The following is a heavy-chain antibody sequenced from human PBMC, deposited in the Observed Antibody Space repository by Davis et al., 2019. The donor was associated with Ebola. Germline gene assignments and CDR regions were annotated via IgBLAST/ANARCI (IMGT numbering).Heavy chain of an antibody. CDR2: ISNIGWT. CDR3: TRTTLPDPPSHYYFFMDV. V-gene: IGHV4-59*01. D-gene: IGHD1-1*01. Sequence: MPSETLSLTCTASGDSISTYSWSWIRQPPGKGLEWIGYISNIGWTNYNASLKSRVTISVDTSKNHFSLRLSSVIAADTAVYYCTRTTLPDPPSHYYFFMDVWGKGTTVTVSS. J-gene: IGHJ6*03. CDR1: GDSISTYS.